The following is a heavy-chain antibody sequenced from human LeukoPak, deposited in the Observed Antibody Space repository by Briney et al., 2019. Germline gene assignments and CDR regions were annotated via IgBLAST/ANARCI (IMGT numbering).Heavy chain of an antibody. D-gene: IGHD3-3*01. Sequence: GASVEVSCKPSGFTFTAYYFHWMRQAPGQGLEWMGSIDANSGGTEYAQKFQGRVTITRDTTLSTAYMEVTSLTSDDTAVYYCARDLFWTGYYYFDFWGQGTLVTVSS. J-gene: IGHJ4*02. CDR2: IDANSGGT. V-gene: IGHV1-2*02. CDR3: ARDLFWTGYYYFDF. CDR1: GFTFTAYY.